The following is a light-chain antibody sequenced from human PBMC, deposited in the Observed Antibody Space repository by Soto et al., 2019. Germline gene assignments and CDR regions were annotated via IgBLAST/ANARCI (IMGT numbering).Light chain of an antibody. CDR3: QQRSNWPPT. J-gene: IGKJ4*01. V-gene: IGKV3-11*01. Sequence: EIVLTQSPATLSLSPGERATLSCRASQSVSSYLAWYQQKPGQAPRLLIYDASNRDTGIPSRFSGSVSGTDFTLTTSRLEPEDFAVYYCQQRSNWPPTFGGGTKVEIK. CDR1: QSVSSY. CDR2: DAS.